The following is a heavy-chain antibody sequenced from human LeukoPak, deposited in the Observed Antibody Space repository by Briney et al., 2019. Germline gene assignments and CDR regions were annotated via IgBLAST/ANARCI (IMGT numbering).Heavy chain of an antibody. D-gene: IGHD1-14*01. CDR1: GGSISSGSYY. CDR3: ASNPSRPGSYYYMDV. Sequence: SETLSLTCTVSGGSISSGSYYWSWIRQPAGKGLEWIGRIYTSGSTNYNPSLKSRVTISVDTSKNQFSLKLSSVTAADTAVYYCASNPSRPGSYYYMDVWGKGTTVTVSS. J-gene: IGHJ6*03. V-gene: IGHV4-61*02. CDR2: IYTSGST.